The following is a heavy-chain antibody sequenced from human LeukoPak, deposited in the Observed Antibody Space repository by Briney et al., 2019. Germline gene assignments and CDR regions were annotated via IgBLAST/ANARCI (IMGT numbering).Heavy chain of an antibody. CDR1: GGSISDYF. V-gene: IGHV4-59*01. CDR2: VFNSENT. CDR3: GRGGRWDSSTYRTPIES. D-gene: IGHD6-13*01. J-gene: IGHJ4*02. Sequence: PPETLSLTCTVSGGSISDYFWSWIRQPPGKGLEWIGYVFNSENTNYNPSLKSRVTMSADRSRNQISLDQRSVTAADTSVYYCGRGGRWDSSTYRTPIESWGQGTLVSVSS.